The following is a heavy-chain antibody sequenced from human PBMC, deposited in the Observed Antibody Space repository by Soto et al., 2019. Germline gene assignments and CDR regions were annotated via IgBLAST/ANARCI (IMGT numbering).Heavy chain of an antibody. D-gene: IGHD2-21*01. CDR2: FDPEDGET. CDR1: GYTLTELS. Sequence: ASVKVSCKVSGYTLTELSMHWVRQAPGKGLKWMGGFDPEDGETIYAQKFQCRVTITRDTSASTAYMELSSLRSEDTAVYYCARGAGWGHIVVVRYYYGMDVWGQGTTVTVSS. CDR3: ARGAGWGHIVVVRYYYGMDV. V-gene: IGHV1-24*01. J-gene: IGHJ6*02.